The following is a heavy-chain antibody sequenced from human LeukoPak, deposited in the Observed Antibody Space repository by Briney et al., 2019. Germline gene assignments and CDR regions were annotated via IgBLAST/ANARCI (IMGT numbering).Heavy chain of an antibody. CDR2: IRNSGSYT. V-gene: IGHV3-23*01. J-gene: IGHJ3*02. Sequence: GGSLRLSCAASGFTFSSYGMSWVRQAPGKGLEWVSGIRNSGSYTYYADSVKGRFTISRDNSKNTLYLQMNSLRAEDTAVYYCAKAPLWFGESYDAFHIWGQGTMVTVSS. CDR1: GFTFSSYG. CDR3: AKAPLWFGESYDAFHI. D-gene: IGHD3-10*01.